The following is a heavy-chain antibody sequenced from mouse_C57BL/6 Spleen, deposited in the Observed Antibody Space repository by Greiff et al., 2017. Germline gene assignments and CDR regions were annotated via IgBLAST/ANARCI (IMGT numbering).Heavy chain of an antibody. D-gene: IGHD1-1*01. V-gene: IGHV1-64*01. CDR2: IHPNSGST. CDR1: GYTFTSYW. J-gene: IGHJ4*01. Sequence: QVQLQQPGAELVKPGASVKLSCKASGYTFTSYWMHWVKQRPGQGLEWIGMIHPNSGSTNYNEKLKSKATLTVDKSSSTAYMQLSSLTSEDSAVYYCARSPSGVVPYYYAMDYWGQGTSVTVSS. CDR3: ARSPSGVVPYYYAMDY.